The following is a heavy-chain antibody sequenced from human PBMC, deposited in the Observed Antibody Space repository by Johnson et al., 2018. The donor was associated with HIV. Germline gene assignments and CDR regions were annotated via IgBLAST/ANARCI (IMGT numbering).Heavy chain of an antibody. Sequence: QAQLVESGGGVVQPGGSLRLSCAASGFTFSSYGMHWVRQAPGKGLEWVAFIRYDGSNKYYADSVKGRFPISRDNSKNTLYLQMNSLRAEETAVYYCAKAEGATSAFDIWGQGTMVTVSS. CDR1: GFTFSSYG. D-gene: IGHD1-26*01. CDR2: IRYDGSNK. CDR3: AKAEGATSAFDI. V-gene: IGHV3-30*02. J-gene: IGHJ3*02.